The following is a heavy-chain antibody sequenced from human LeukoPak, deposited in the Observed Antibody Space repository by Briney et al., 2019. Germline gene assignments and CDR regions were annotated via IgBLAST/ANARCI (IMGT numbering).Heavy chain of an antibody. CDR1: GFTFDDYT. D-gene: IGHD1-14*01. CDR3: AKDRRNDFDY. Sequence: GGSLRLSCAASGFTFDDYTMHWVRQAPGKGLEWVSGISWNSGSIGYADSVKGRFTISRDNAKNSLYLQMNSLRGDDTALYYCAKDRRNDFDYWGQGTLVTVSS. J-gene: IGHJ4*02. V-gene: IGHV3-9*01. CDR2: ISWNSGSI.